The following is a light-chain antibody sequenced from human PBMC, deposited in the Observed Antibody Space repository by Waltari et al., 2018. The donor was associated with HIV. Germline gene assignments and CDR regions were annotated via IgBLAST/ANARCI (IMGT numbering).Light chain of an antibody. CDR1: SSNIGSNT. CDR2: SNK. CDR3: AAWDDSLNAL. Sequence: QSVLTQPPSASGTPGQRVTISCSGSSSNIGSNTVNWYQQLPGTAPKLLIYSNKQRPSGVPARFSGSKSGTSASLAISGLQSEDEADYYCAAWDDSLNALFGGGTKLTVL. J-gene: IGLJ2*01. V-gene: IGLV1-44*01.